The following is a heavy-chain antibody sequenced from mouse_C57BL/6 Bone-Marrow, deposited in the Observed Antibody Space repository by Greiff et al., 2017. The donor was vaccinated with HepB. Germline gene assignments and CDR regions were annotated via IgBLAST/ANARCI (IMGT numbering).Heavy chain of an antibody. V-gene: IGHV1-62-2*01. CDR2: FYPVSGSI. CDR3: ARHARDYYGSRGAWFAY. CDR1: GYTFTEYT. D-gene: IGHD1-1*01. J-gene: IGHJ3*01. Sequence: QVQLQQSGAELVKPGASVKLSCKASGYTFTEYTIHWLKQRSGQGLEWIGWFYPVSGSIKYNEKFKDKATLTADKSSSTVYMELSRLTSEDSAVYFCARHARDYYGSRGAWFAYWGQGTLVTVSA.